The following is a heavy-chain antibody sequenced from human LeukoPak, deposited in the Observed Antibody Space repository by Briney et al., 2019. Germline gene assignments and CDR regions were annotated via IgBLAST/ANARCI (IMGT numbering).Heavy chain of an antibody. J-gene: IGHJ6*03. V-gene: IGHV4-59*01. CDR3: ARDLRDYGDYAPMDV. Sequence: SETLSLTCTLSGRSISSYYWSWIRHPPGKGLEWNGYIYYSVRTNYNPSLKSRVTISVDTSKNQYSLKLSSVTAADTAVYYCARDLRDYGDYAPMDVWGKGTTVTVSS. CDR2: IYYSVRT. CDR1: GRSISSYY. D-gene: IGHD4-17*01.